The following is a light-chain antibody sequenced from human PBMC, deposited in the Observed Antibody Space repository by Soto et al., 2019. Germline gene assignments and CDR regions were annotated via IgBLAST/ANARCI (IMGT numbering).Light chain of an antibody. J-gene: IGKJ3*01. Sequence: EIVLTQSPGTLSLSPGERATLSCRASQSVSSSYLAWYQQKPGQAPRLLIYGASSSATGNPDRFSGSGSGTDFTLTISRLEPEDFAVYYCKQYGSSLITFGPGTKVDIK. CDR2: GAS. CDR3: KQYGSSLIT. V-gene: IGKV3-20*01. CDR1: QSVSSSY.